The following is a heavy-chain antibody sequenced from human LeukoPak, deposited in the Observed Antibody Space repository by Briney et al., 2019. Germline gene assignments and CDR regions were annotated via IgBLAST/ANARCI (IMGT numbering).Heavy chain of an antibody. Sequence: PGGSLRLSCAASGFTFSSYGMSWVRQAPGKGLEWVSAISGSGGSTYYADSVKGRFTISRDNSKNTLYLQMNSLRAEDTAVYYCAKDLGYYGSGSLDYWGQGTLVTVSS. J-gene: IGHJ4*02. V-gene: IGHV3-23*01. CDR3: AKDLGYYGSGSLDY. D-gene: IGHD3-10*01. CDR2: ISGSGGST. CDR1: GFTFSSYG.